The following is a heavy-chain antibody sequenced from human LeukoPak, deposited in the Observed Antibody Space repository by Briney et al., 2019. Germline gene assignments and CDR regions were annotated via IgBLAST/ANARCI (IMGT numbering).Heavy chain of an antibody. J-gene: IGHJ4*02. V-gene: IGHV3-30*04. Sequence: GGSLRLSCAASGFTFSSYAMHWVRQAPGKGLEWVAVISYDGSNKYYADSVKGRFTISRDNSKNTLYLQMNSLRAEDTAVYYCTKDSVAMVTTSDYWGQGTLVTVSS. D-gene: IGHD5-18*01. CDR3: TKDSVAMVTTSDY. CDR1: GFTFSSYA. CDR2: ISYDGSNK.